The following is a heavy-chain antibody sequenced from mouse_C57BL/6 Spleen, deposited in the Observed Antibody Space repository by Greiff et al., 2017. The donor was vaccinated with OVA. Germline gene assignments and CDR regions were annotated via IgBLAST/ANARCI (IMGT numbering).Heavy chain of an antibody. V-gene: IGHV1-69*01. D-gene: IGHD4-1*01. Sequence: QVQLQQPGAELVMPGASVTLSCKASGYTFTSYWMHWVKQRPGQGLEWIGEIDPSDSYTNYNQKFKGKATLTVDKSSSTAYMQLSSLTSEDSAVYYCARRSWDDAMDYWGQGTTVTVSS. CDR3: ARRSWDDAMDY. J-gene: IGHJ4*01. CDR2: IDPSDSYT. CDR1: GYTFTSYW.